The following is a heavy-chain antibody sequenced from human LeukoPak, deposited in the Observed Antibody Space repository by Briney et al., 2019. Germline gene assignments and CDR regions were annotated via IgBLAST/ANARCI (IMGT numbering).Heavy chain of an antibody. D-gene: IGHD2-8*01. V-gene: IGHV3-7*01. CDR1: GFTFSSYW. CDR3: ARPYNGGYYYYYMDV. Sequence: GGSLRLSCAASGFTFSSYWMSWVRQAPGKGLEWVANIKQDGSEKYYVGSVKGRFTISRDNAKNSLYLQMNSLRAEDTAVYYCARPYNGGYYYYYMDVWGKGTTVTVSS. J-gene: IGHJ6*03. CDR2: IKQDGSEK.